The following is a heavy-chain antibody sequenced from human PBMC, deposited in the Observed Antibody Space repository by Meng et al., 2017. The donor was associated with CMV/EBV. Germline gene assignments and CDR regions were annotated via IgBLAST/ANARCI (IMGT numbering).Heavy chain of an antibody. V-gene: IGHV3-30-3*01. CDR3: ARGDYFDY. CDR1: GFTFSSYA. CDR2: ISYDGSNK. J-gene: IGHJ4*02. Sequence: QVGAVGSGGGVGQPGRSLRLSCAASGFTFSSYAMHWVRQAPGKGLEWVAVISYDGSNKYYADSVKGRFTISRDNSKNTLYLQMNSLRAEDTAVYYCARGDYFDYWGQGTLVTVSS.